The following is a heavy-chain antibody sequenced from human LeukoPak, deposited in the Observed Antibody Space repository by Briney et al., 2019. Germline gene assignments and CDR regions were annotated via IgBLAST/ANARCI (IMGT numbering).Heavy chain of an antibody. CDR2: IYYSGST. CDR3: ARDTGYSYGYDYYYGMDV. J-gene: IGHJ6*02. D-gene: IGHD5-18*01. Sequence: SWIRQHPGKGLEWIGYIYYSGSTYYNPSLKSRVTISVDTSKNQFSLKLSSVTAADTAVYYCARDTGYSYGYDYYYGMDVWGQGTTVTVSS. V-gene: IGHV4-31*02.